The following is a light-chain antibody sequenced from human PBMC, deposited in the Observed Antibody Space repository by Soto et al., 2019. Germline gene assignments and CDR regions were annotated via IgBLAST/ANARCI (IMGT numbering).Light chain of an antibody. CDR1: QGIGSA. V-gene: IGKV1D-13*01. CDR2: SAS. Sequence: AIPLTQSPSSLSASVGDRVTITCRASQGIGSALAWYQQKPGKAPNLLIYSASSLESGVPSRFSGSGSGTDFTLTISSLQPEDFATYYCQQFKNHPQITFGQGTRLEIK. CDR3: QQFKNHPQIT. J-gene: IGKJ5*01.